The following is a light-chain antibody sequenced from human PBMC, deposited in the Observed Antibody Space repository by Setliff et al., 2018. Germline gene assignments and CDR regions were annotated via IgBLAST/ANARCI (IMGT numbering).Light chain of an antibody. V-gene: IGLV2-14*03. J-gene: IGLJ1*01. CDR2: AVS. CDR1: SSDVGSYDL. CDR3: NAYTSGSTYV. Sequence: QSVLTQPASVSGSPGQSITISCSGTSSDVGSYDLVSWYQQHPGKAPKLIIYAVSDQPSGVSNRFSGSKSGNTASLTISGLQTEDEADYYCNAYTSGSTYVFGTGTKVTVL.